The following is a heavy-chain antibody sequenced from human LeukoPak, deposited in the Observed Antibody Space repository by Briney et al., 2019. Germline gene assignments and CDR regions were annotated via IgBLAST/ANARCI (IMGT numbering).Heavy chain of an antibody. V-gene: IGHV3-23*01. CDR3: AQDYSSGPGYYYYMDV. J-gene: IGHJ6*03. CDR1: GFTISSYA. Sequence: GGSLRLSCAASGFTISSYAMTWVRQAPGKGLEWVSAISGSGSSTYYSDYVKGRFTISRDNSKNTMYLQMNSLRAEDTAVYYCAQDYSSGPGYYYYMDVWGQGTTVTVSS. D-gene: IGHD6-19*01. CDR2: ISGSGSST.